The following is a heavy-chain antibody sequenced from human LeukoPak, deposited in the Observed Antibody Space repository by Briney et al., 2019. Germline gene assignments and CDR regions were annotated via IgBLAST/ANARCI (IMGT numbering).Heavy chain of an antibody. V-gene: IGHV1-18*01. Sequence: GASVKVSCKASGYTFTSYDINWVRQATGQGLEWMGWISAYNGNTNYAQKLQGRVTMTTDTSTSTAYMELRSLRSDDTAVYYCARDYDFGGGYNPGGLDYWAQGPLVPVSS. CDR1: GYTFTSYD. D-gene: IGHD3-3*01. CDR2: ISAYNGNT. J-gene: IGHJ4*02. CDR3: ARDYDFGGGYNPGGLDY.